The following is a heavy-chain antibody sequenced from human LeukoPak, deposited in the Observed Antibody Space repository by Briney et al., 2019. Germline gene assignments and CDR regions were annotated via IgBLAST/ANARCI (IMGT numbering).Heavy chain of an antibody. D-gene: IGHD1-26*01. CDR1: GGTFSSYA. Sequence: SVKVSCKASGGTFSSYAISWVRQAPGQGLEWMGGIIPIFGTANYAQKFQGRVTITADESTSTAYMELSSLRSEDTAVYYCARDRGGSYFFDYWGQGTLVTVSS. CDR2: IIPIFGTA. CDR3: ARDRGGSYFFDY. J-gene: IGHJ4*02. V-gene: IGHV1-69*13.